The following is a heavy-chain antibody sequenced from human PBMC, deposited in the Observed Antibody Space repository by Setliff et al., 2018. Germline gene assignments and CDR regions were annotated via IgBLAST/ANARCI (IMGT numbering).Heavy chain of an antibody. CDR2: IIPIFGSA. Sequence: SVKVSCKASGGTFNGYAISWVRQAPGQGLEWMGGIIPIFGSANYARKFQGRVTVTADESTSTAYMELSSLRSEDTAVYYCARDKGYDSSGYYFYYYYYMDVWGKGTTVTVSS. CDR3: ARDKGYDSSGYYFYYYYYMDV. V-gene: IGHV1-69*13. J-gene: IGHJ6*03. D-gene: IGHD3-22*01. CDR1: GGTFNGYA.